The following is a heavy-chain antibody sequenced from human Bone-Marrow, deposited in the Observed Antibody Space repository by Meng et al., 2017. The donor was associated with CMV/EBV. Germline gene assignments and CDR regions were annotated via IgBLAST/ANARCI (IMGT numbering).Heavy chain of an antibody. V-gene: IGHV1-2*02. J-gene: IGHJ6*02. D-gene: IGHD2-21*01. CDR2: INPNSGGT. Sequence: ASVKVSCKASGYTFTGYYMHWVRQAPGQGLEWMGWINPNSGGTNYAQKFQGRVTMTRDTSISTAYMELSRLRSDDTAVYYCARVDTPTYCGGDCYSEMDVWGQGPTVTVSS. CDR3: ARVDTPTYCGGDCYSEMDV. CDR1: GYTFTGYY.